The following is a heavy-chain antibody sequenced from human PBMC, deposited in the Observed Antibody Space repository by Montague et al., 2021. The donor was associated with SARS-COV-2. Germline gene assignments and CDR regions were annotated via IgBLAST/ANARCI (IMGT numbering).Heavy chain of an antibody. CDR3: ARAIVDVTMMVVVMTGVEHYFDF. D-gene: IGHD3-22*01. Sequence: SETLSLTCAVYGGSFNNYYWTWIRQAPGKGLEWIGEIDQGGATNYSPAFRSRLTLSVDTSKNQFSLKLNSVTAADTAVYYCARAIVDVTMMVVVMTGVEHYFDFWGQGTLVTVSS. J-gene: IGHJ4*02. V-gene: IGHV4-34*01. CDR1: GGSFNNYY. CDR2: IDQGGAT.